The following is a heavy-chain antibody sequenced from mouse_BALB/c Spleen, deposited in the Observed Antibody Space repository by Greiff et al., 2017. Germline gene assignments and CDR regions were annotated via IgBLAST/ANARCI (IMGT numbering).Heavy chain of an antibody. CDR2: ISSGGSYT. CDR3: ARAHYFDY. V-gene: IGHV5-9-4*01. J-gene: IGHJ2*01. CDR1: GFTFSSYA. Sequence: VQLKESGGGLVKPGGSLKLSCAASGFTFSSYAMSWVRQSPEKRLEWVAEISSGGSYTYYPDTVTGRFTISRDNAKNTLYLEMSSLRSEDTAMYYCARAHYFDYWGQGTTLTVSS.